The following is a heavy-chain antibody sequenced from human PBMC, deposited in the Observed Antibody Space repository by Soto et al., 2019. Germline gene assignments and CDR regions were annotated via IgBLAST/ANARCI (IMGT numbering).Heavy chain of an antibody. CDR3: APPEGVLITGTTSDDY. CDR1: GGSFSGYY. J-gene: IGHJ4*02. D-gene: IGHD1-20*01. CDR2: INHSGST. Sequence: LSLTCAVYGGSFSGYYWSWIRQPPGKGLEWIGEINHSGSTNYNPSLKSRVTISVDTSKNQFSLKLSSVTAADTAVYYCAPPEGVLITGTTSDDYWGQGTLVTVSS. V-gene: IGHV4-34*01.